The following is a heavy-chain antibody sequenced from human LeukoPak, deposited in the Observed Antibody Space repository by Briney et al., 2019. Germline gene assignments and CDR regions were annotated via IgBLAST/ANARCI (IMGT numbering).Heavy chain of an antibody. J-gene: IGHJ6*02. CDR3: AREELVVRGPYGMDV. Sequence: ASVNVSCKPSEYTFTGYYMHWVRQAPGQGLEWMGWINPNSGGTNYAQKFQGRVTMTRDTSISTAYMELSRLRSDDTAVYYCAREELVVRGPYGMDVWGQGTTVTVSS. CDR1: EYTFTGYY. D-gene: IGHD3-10*01. V-gene: IGHV1-2*02. CDR2: INPNSGGT.